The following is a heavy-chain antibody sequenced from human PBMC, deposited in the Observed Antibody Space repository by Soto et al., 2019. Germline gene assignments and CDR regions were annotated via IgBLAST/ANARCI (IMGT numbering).Heavy chain of an antibody. D-gene: IGHD2-21*01. CDR2: IIPILGIA. V-gene: IGHV1-69*02. CDR3: ERGGESLAADYLRSPRSKYYYYMDV. J-gene: IGHJ6*03. Sequence: ASVKVSCKASGGTFSSYTISWVRQAPGQGLEWMGRIIPILGIANYAQKFQGRVTITADKSTSTAYMELSSLRSEDTAVYYCERGGESLAADYLRSPRSKYYYYMDVWGKGTTVTVSS. CDR1: GGTFSSYT.